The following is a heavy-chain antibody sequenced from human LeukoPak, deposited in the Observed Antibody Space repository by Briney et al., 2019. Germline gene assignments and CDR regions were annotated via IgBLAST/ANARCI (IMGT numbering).Heavy chain of an antibody. CDR3: ARDGSNSGPDFEY. CDR2: IQSSSGPI. Sequence: GGSLRLSCAASGFTFSSYSMNWVRQAPGKGLEWVSYIQSSSGPIYHADSVKGRFTISRDNARNSLHLQMNSLRDEDTAVYYCARDGSNSGPDFEYWGQGILVTVSS. V-gene: IGHV3-48*02. CDR1: GFTFSSYS. D-gene: IGHD2/OR15-2a*01. J-gene: IGHJ4*02.